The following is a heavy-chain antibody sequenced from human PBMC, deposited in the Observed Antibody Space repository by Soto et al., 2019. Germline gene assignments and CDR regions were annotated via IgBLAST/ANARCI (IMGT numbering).Heavy chain of an antibody. Sequence: EVQLVESGGALVQPGGSLRLSCAASGFTFSSYWMHWVRQTPGKGLVWVSRINSDGSSTSYADSVKGRFTISRDNAKNTLYLQMNSLRAEDTAVYYCARDMEMRGFPYSSGWYWGQGTLVTVSS. CDR3: ARDMEMRGFPYSSGWY. CDR1: GFTFSSYW. J-gene: IGHJ4*02. D-gene: IGHD6-19*01. CDR2: INSDGSST. V-gene: IGHV3-74*01.